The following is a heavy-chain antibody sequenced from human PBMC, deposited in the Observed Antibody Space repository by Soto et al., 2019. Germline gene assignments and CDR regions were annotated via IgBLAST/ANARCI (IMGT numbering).Heavy chain of an antibody. D-gene: IGHD2-15*01. Sequence: SSVKVSCKASGGTFSSYAISWVRQAPGQGLEWMGVIIPIFGTANYAQKFQGIVTITADESTSTAYMELSSLRSEDTAVYYCASRFTPGYCSGGSCYEKIYYYYYGMDVWGQGTTVTVSS. CDR3: ASRFTPGYCSGGSCYEKIYYYYYGMDV. V-gene: IGHV1-69*13. CDR2: IIPIFGTA. CDR1: GGTFSSYA. J-gene: IGHJ6*02.